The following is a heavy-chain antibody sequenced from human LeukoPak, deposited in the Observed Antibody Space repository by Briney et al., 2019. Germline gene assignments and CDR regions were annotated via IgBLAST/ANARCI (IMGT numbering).Heavy chain of an antibody. Sequence: GESLKISCQTSGYDFTRYWIGWVRQMPGKGLEWMGVIYPGDSDSRYSPSFQDHVTFSADKSTNTAYLQWSSLKASDTAMYYCARPGPFFSGSTYGMDVWGQGTTVTVSS. J-gene: IGHJ6*02. CDR1: GYDFTRYW. CDR2: IYPGDSDS. V-gene: IGHV5-51*01. D-gene: IGHD1-26*01. CDR3: ARPGPFFSGSTYGMDV.